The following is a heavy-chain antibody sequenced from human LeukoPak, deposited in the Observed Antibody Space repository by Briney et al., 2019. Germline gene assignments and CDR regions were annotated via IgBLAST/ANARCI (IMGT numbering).Heavy chain of an antibody. Sequence: GASVKVSCKASGYTFTSYGISWVRQAPGQGLEWMGWISAYNGNTNYAQKLQGRVTMTTDTSTSTAYMELRSLRSDDTAVYYCAREGGSPNDDHYYYGMDVWGQGTTVTVSS. CDR2: ISAYNGNT. CDR1: GYTFTSYG. D-gene: IGHD1-1*01. V-gene: IGHV1-18*01. J-gene: IGHJ6*02. CDR3: AREGGSPNDDHYYYGMDV.